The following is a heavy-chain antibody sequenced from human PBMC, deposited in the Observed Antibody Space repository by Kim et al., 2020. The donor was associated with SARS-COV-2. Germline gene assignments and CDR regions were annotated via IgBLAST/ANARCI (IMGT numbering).Heavy chain of an antibody. CDR3: ARDFRIKVAATDDY. CDR1: GFTFSSYA. V-gene: IGHV3-30*04. J-gene: IGHJ4*02. D-gene: IGHD2-15*01. CDR2: ISYDGSNK. Sequence: GGSLRLSCAASGFTFSSYAMHWVRQAPGKGLEWVAVISYDGSNKYYADSVKGRFTISRDNSKNTLYLQMNSLRAEDTAVYYCARDFRIKVAATDDYWGQGTLVTVSS.